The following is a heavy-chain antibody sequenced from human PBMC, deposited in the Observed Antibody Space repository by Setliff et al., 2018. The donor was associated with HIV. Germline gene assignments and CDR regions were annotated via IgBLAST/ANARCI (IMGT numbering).Heavy chain of an antibody. D-gene: IGHD2-2*01. Sequence: ASVKVSCKASGYTFSRYAMHWVRQAPGQRLEWMGWINAGNGNTKYSQKFQGRVTITRDTSASTAYMELSSLGSEDTAVYYCVRRAAAAEVFDYWGQGTLVTVSS. CDR2: INAGNGNT. J-gene: IGHJ4*02. V-gene: IGHV1-3*01. CDR3: VRRAAAAEVFDY. CDR1: GYTFSRYA.